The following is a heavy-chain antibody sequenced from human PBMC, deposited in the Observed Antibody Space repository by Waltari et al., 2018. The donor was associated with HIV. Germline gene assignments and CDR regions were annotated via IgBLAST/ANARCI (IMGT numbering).Heavy chain of an antibody. D-gene: IGHD6-13*01. CDR1: GFTFSSYW. CDR2: IKQDGSGI. V-gene: IGHV3-7*01. CDR3: ARRGGRSSPLGY. J-gene: IGHJ4*02. Sequence: EVQLVESGGGLVQPGGSLRLSCAASGFTFSSYWMSWVRQAPGRGVEWAAKIKQDGSGIYYVDSGKGRFTISRDNAKNSLYLQRSSLRAEDSAVYFGARRGGRSSPLGYWGQGTLVTVSS.